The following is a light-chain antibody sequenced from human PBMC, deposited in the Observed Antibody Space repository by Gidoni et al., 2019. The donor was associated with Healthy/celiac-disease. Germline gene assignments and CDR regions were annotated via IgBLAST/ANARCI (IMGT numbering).Light chain of an antibody. J-gene: IGKJ2*01. CDR1: QSVSSN. V-gene: IGKV3D-15*01. CDR3: QQYNNWPLYT. Sequence: IVITQSPATLSVSPGERASLSCRASQSVSSNLAGYQQKPGQAPGLLIYGASTRATGIPARFSGSGSGTEFNLTISSLQSEDFAVYYCQQYNNWPLYTFGQGTKLEIK. CDR2: GAS.